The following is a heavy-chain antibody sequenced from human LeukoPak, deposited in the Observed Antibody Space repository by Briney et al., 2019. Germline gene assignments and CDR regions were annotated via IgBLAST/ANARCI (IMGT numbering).Heavy chain of an antibody. J-gene: IGHJ6*03. CDR1: GGSISSGSYY. D-gene: IGHD3-3*01. CDR2: IYTSGST. Sequence: PSETLFLTCTVFGGSISSGSYYWSWIRQPAGKGLEWIGRIYTSGSTNYNPSLKSRVTISVDTSKNQFSLKLSSVTAADTAVYYCARSNFGVVIFFYYMDVWGKGTTDTVSS. V-gene: IGHV4-61*02. CDR3: ARSNFGVVIFFYYMDV.